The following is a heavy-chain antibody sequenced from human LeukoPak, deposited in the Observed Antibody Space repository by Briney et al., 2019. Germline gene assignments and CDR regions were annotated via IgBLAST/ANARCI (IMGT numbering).Heavy chain of an antibody. CDR1: GFTFSSYA. CDR3: ARDHCGGDCYLDY. D-gene: IGHD2-21*02. J-gene: IGHJ4*02. V-gene: IGHV3-30*04. Sequence: GRSLRLSCADSGFTFSSYAVHWVRQAPGKGLEWVAVISYDGSNKYYADSVKGRFTISRDNSKNTLYLQMNSLRAEDTAVYYCARDHCGGDCYLDYWGQGTLVTVSS. CDR2: ISYDGSNK.